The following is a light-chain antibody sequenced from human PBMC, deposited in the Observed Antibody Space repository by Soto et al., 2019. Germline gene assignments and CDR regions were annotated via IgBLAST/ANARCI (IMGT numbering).Light chain of an antibody. CDR2: GAS. Sequence: EIVMTQSPSTLSVSPGETATLSCRSSQSVSSSQLAWYQQKPGQAPRLLIYGASSRATGIPVRFSGSGSGTEFTLTISSLQSEDFAVYYCHQYDDGPYTFGQGTKVDIK. CDR3: HQYDDGPYT. V-gene: IGKV3D-15*01. CDR1: QSVSSS. J-gene: IGKJ2*01.